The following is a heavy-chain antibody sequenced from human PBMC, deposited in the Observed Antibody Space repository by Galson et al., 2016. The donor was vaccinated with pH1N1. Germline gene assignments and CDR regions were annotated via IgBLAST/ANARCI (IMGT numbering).Heavy chain of an antibody. Sequence: SLRLSCAASGFIFSDYWMSWVRQAPGKGLEWVAKINQDGSRKYYVDSMKGRCTISRDNAENSLSLQMNSLRVEDTALYYCATEDYYTSLYWGQGILATVSS. CDR2: INQDGSRK. J-gene: IGHJ4*02. D-gene: IGHD1-26*01. CDR1: GFIFSDYW. CDR3: ATEDYYTSLY. V-gene: IGHV3-7*01.